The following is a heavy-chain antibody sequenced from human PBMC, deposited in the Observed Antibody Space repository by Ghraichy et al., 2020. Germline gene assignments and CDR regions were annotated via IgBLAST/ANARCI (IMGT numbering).Heavy chain of an antibody. Sequence: SETLSLTCTVSGGSISSYYWSWIRQPPGKGLEWIGYIYFSGSTNYNPTLKSRVTISVDTSKNQFSLQLSSVTAADTAVYYCARHPAVYVRFDPWGQGTLVTVSS. V-gene: IGHV4-59*01. D-gene: IGHD5/OR15-5a*01. CDR2: IYFSGST. J-gene: IGHJ5*02. CDR3: ARHPAVYVRFDP. CDR1: GGSISSYY.